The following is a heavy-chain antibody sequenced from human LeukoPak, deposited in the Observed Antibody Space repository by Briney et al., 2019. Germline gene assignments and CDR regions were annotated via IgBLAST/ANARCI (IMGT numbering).Heavy chain of an antibody. CDR2: LSGSGGST. V-gene: IGHV3-23*01. CDR1: GFTFSNYA. J-gene: IGHJ4*02. D-gene: IGHD6-13*01. CDR3: AKVDSGIVATGSPYFDY. Sequence: GGSLRLSCAASGFTFSNYAMSWVRQAPGKGLEGVSSLSGSGGSTYHADSVKGRFTISRDNSKNTLYLQMNSLRAEDTAVYYCAKVDSGIVATGSPYFDYWGQGTLVTVSS.